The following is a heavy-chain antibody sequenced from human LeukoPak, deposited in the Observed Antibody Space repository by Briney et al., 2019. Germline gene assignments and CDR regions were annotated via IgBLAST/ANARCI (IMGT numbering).Heavy chain of an antibody. CDR2: IYYSGTT. J-gene: IGHJ5*02. CDR1: GGSISSNPYY. CDR3: AKGAGGFSYYNWFDP. D-gene: IGHD5-18*01. V-gene: IGHV4-39*07. Sequence: KTSETLSLTCTVSGGSISSNPYYWGWIRQPPGKGLEWIGSIYYSGTTHYNPSLGSRVTISVDTSKNQFSLKLASVTAADTAIYYCAKGAGGFSYYNWFDPWGQGTLVTVSS.